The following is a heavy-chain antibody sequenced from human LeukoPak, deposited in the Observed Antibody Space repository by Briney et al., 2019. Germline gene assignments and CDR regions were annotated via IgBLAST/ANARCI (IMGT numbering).Heavy chain of an antibody. CDR2: ISPGGSST. J-gene: IGHJ4*02. D-gene: IGHD2-21*02. V-gene: IGHV3-23*01. CDR3: AKTLRGGDWYFDY. Sequence: GGSLRLSCAASGFTFSSSAMSWVRQAPGKGLEWVSTISPGGSSTYYTDSVKGRFTISRDNSKNTLYLQMNSLGAGDTAIYYCAKTLRGGDWYFDYWGQGTLVTVSS. CDR1: GFTFSSSA.